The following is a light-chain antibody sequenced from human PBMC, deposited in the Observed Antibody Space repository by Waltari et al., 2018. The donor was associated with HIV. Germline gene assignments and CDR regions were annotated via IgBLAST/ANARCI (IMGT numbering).Light chain of an antibody. CDR3: QQYHSWPWT. Sequence: LIMTQSPGSLSVSPGERVTLSCRASQSVSNNLAWFQHQRGQPPRLLIVGVSSKAAGVPDIFRGSGSGTEFNLTISGLRSEDFATYYCQQYHSWPWTFGQGTKVEV. CDR1: QSVSNN. CDR2: GVS. V-gene: IGKV3-15*01. J-gene: IGKJ1*01.